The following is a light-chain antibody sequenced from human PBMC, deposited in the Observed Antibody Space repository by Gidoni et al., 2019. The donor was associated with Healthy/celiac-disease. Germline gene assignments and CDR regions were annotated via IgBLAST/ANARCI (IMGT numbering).Light chain of an antibody. V-gene: IGKV1-5*03. CDR1: QSISSW. CDR3: QQYNGYSFT. CDR2: KAS. J-gene: IGKJ3*01. Sequence: DIQMTQSPSTLAASVGDRVTSTCRASQSISSWLAWYQQKPGKAPKLLIYKASSLERGCPSRFSGSGSGTEFTLTISSLQPDDFATYYCQQYNGYSFTFGPGTKVDI.